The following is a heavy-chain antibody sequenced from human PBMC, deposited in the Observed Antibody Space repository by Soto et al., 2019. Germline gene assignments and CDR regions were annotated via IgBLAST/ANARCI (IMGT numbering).Heavy chain of an antibody. Sequence: GGSLRLSCAASGFIFRNHVLNWVRQAPGKGLEWVSAIDNSGDGSFYADSVKGRFIISRDNSKDTVFLHMNNLRTEDTAFYYCAKTPSRGMIFCCGCWGQGTLFAVCS. CDR2: IDNSGDGS. V-gene: IGHV3-23*05. D-gene: IGHD3-16*01. CDR1: GFIFRNHV. J-gene: IGHJ4*02. CDR3: AKTPSRGMIFCCGC.